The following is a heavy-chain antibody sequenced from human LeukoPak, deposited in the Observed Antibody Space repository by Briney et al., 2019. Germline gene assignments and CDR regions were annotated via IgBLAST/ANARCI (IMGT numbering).Heavy chain of an antibody. CDR1: GLSISSYY. Sequence: PSETLSLTCTVSGLSISSYYCSWIRQPPGKGLEWIGYIYYSGSTNYNPSLTSRATISVDTSKNHFSLKLRSLTAADTAVDYYARVVYSSRWYYEVDYWGQGTLVTVSS. CDR3: ARVVYSSRWYYEVDY. CDR2: IYYSGST. D-gene: IGHD6-13*01. V-gene: IGHV4-59*01. J-gene: IGHJ4*02.